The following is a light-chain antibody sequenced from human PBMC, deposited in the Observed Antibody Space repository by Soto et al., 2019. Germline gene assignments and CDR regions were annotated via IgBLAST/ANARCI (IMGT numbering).Light chain of an antibody. CDR2: DVT. Sequence: QSALTQPRSVSGSPGQSVTTSGTYVSCYQRHPLKAPKLMIYDVTKRPSGVPDGFSGPKSGNTASLTISGLQTEDEADYSYCSYAGSYSWVLFGGGTKVTVL. CDR1: Y. V-gene: IGLV2-11*01. J-gene: IGLJ2*01. CDR3: CSYAGSYSWVL.